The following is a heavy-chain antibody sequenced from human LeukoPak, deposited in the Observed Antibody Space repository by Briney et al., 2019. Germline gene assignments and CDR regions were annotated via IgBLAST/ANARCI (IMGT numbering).Heavy chain of an antibody. Sequence: EASVKVSCKASGYTFTGYYMHWVRQAPGQGLEWMGRINPNSGGTNYAQKFQGRVTMTRDTSISRAYMELSRLRSDDTAVYYCAREGRLGYYYYSSGSYWFDPWGQGTLVTVSS. V-gene: IGHV1-2*06. D-gene: IGHD3-22*01. CDR1: GYTFTGYY. CDR3: AREGRLGYYYYSSGSYWFDP. J-gene: IGHJ5*02. CDR2: INPNSGGT.